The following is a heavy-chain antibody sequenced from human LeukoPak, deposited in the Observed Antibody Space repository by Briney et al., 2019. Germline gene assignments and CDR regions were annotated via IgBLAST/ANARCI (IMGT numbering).Heavy chain of an antibody. D-gene: IGHD3-16*02. J-gene: IGHJ3*02. CDR2: MKQDGSEK. V-gene: IGHV3-7*01. Sequence: GGSLRLSCAASGFTFSSYWMSWVRQAPGKGLGWVANMKQDGSEKYYVDSVKGRFTISRDNAKNSLYLQMNSLRAEDTAVYYCARIGGSLYYDYVWGSYRYSAFDIWGQGTMVTASS. CDR3: ARIGGSLYYDYVWGSYRYSAFDI. CDR1: GFTFSSYW.